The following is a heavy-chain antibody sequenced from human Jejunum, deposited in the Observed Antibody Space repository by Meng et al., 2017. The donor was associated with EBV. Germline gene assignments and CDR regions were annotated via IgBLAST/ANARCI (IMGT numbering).Heavy chain of an antibody. CDR3: AKALDNDSWYYFDY. D-gene: IGHD6-13*01. CDR2: LSFSGAST. J-gene: IGHJ4*02. Sequence: VPLLEAGWGLVQPGESPRLSGAASGFTFDSYGMSWVRQAPGKGLQWVPTLSFSGASTYYADSVKGRFTISRDNSKNTLYLQMNSLRAEDTAIYYCAKALDNDSWYYFDYWGQGTLVTVSS. V-gene: IGHV3-23*01. CDR1: GFTFDSYG.